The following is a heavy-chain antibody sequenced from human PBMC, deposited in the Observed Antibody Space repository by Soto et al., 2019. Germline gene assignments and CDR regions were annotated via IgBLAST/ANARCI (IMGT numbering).Heavy chain of an antibody. V-gene: IGHV4-30-4*01. CDR1: GGSISSGDYY. Sequence: KTSETLSLTCTVSGGSISSGDYYWSWIRQPPGKGLEWIGYIYYSGSTYYNPSLKSRVTISVDTSKNQFSLKLSSVTAADTAVYYCARETYYDFWSGYLGYGMDVWGQGTTVTVSS. D-gene: IGHD3-3*01. J-gene: IGHJ6*02. CDR3: ARETYYDFWSGYLGYGMDV. CDR2: IYYSGST.